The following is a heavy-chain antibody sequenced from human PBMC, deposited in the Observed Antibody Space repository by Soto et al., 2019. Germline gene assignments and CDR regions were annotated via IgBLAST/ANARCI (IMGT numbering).Heavy chain of an antibody. V-gene: IGHV1-2*02. CDR1: GYMFTGNY. CDR2: INPNSGAT. D-gene: IGHD3-22*01. Sequence: QVQLVQSGTEVKKPGASVKVSCKASGYMFTGNYMHWVRQAPGQGLEYMGWINPNSGATNYAQKFQGRVTMPWDTSISTAYVELSRLRSDDTAVYYCAPHYPDSSGYFDHWGQGTLVTVSS. J-gene: IGHJ4*02. CDR3: APHYPDSSGYFDH.